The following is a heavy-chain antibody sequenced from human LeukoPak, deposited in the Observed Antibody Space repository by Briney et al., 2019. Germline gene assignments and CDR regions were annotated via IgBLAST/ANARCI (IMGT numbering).Heavy chain of an antibody. D-gene: IGHD6-19*01. CDR3: ARDQGSGWYFYY. V-gene: IGHV3-21*01. CDR2: ISSSSSYI. J-gene: IGHJ4*02. Sequence: PGGSLRLSCAASGFTFSSYSMNWVRQAPGKGLEWVSSISSSSSYIYYADSVKGRFTISRDNAKNSLYLQMNSLRAEDTAVYYCARDQGSGWYFYYWGQGTLVTVSS. CDR1: GFTFSSYS.